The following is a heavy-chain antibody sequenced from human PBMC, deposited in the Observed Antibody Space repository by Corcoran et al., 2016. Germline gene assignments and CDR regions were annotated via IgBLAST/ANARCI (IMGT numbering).Heavy chain of an antibody. Sequence: QVQLQESGPGLVKPSQTLSLTCTVSGGSISSGGYYWSWIRQHPGKGREWSGYIYYSGSTYYTQSLKSRVTISVDTSKNQFSLKRSAGTAAETAVYYCARDLGYDDSSGYPRFDPWGQGTLVTVSS. D-gene: IGHD3-22*01. J-gene: IGHJ5*02. CDR1: GGSISSGGYY. CDR3: ARDLGYDDSSGYPRFDP. CDR2: IYYSGST. V-gene: IGHV4-31*03.